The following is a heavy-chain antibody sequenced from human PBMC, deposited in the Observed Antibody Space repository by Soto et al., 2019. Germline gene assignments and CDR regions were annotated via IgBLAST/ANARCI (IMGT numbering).Heavy chain of an antibody. CDR3: ARDPRYDSSGYYDP. CDR1: GGSISSHP. J-gene: IGHJ5*02. Sequence: SETLSLTCTVSGGSISSHPWSWIRQSPGKGLEWIGYIYYSGRTVFSPSLKSRVTMSLDTSKSQFSLKLTSVTATDTAVYYCARDPRYDSSGYYDPWGQGTLVTVSS. CDR2: IYYSGRT. V-gene: IGHV4-59*11. D-gene: IGHD3-22*01.